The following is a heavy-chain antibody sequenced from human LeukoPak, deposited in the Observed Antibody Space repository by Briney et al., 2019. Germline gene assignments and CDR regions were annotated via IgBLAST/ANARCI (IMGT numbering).Heavy chain of an antibody. V-gene: IGHV4-59*01. CDR3: ARLAPTAARPVSDYMDV. D-gene: IGHD6-6*01. CDR2: IYYSGST. Sequence: SETLSLTCSLSGGSISSYYWSWIRQFPGKGLDWIGFIYYSGSTNYNPSLKSRVTISVDTSKNQFSLKLSSVTAADTAVYYCARLAPTAARPVSDYMDVWGKGTTVTVSS. CDR1: GGSISSYY. J-gene: IGHJ6*03.